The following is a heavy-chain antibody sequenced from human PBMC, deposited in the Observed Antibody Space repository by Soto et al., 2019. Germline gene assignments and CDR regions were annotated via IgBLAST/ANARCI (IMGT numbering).Heavy chain of an antibody. V-gene: IGHV4-61*03. D-gene: IGHD7-27*01. CDR1: GDSVTSGSYY. Sequence: TSETLSLTCIVSGDSVTSGSYYWTWLRQPPGKGLEWIGYISYTGRTKYNPSLQSRVTISVDTSKNDFSLNLSSVTAADTAVYFCAREWGLLPYYVMNVWGHGTAVTVSS. CDR2: ISYTGRT. J-gene: IGHJ6*02. CDR3: AREWGLLPYYVMNV.